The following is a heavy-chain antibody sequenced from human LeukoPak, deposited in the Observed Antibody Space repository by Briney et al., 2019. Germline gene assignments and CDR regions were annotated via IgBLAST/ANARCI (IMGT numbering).Heavy chain of an antibody. CDR2: IIPIFGTA. CDR3: ARDAGIVATAN. Sequence: ASVKVSCKASGGTFSSYAISWVGQAPGQGLEWMGGIIPIFGTANYAQKLQGRVTITADESTSTAYMELSSVRSEDTAVYYCARDAGIVATANWGQGTLVTVSS. CDR1: GGTFSSYA. V-gene: IGHV1-69*13. J-gene: IGHJ4*02. D-gene: IGHD5-12*01.